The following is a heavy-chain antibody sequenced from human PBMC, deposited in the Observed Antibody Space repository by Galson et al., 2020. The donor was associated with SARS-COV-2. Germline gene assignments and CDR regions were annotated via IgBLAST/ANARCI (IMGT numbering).Heavy chain of an antibody. Sequence: GGSLRLSCAASGSTFSSYGMHWVRQAPDKGLEWVAAIWTDGSNKYYADSVKGRFTISRDNSKNTLYLQMNSLRAEDTAVYYCAKDPYSSGWCDAFEIWGRGIMVTVSS. V-gene: IGHV3-33*06. CDR1: GSTFSSYG. CDR2: IWTDGSNK. J-gene: IGHJ3*02. CDR3: AKDPYSSGWCDAFEI. D-gene: IGHD6-19*01.